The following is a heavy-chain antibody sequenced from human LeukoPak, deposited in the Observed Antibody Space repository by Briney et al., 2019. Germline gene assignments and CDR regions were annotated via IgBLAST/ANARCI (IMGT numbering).Heavy chain of an antibody. CDR2: INHSGST. CDR3: ARGQVGRAGTFRIWAYFDH. D-gene: IGHD6-19*01. Sequence: SESLSLTCAVYGGSFSGYYWSWIRPPPGKGLAWIGEINHSGSTNYNPSLKSRVTVSVDTSKNQFSLKLSSVTAADTAVYYCARGQVGRAGTFRIWAYFDHWGQGTLVIVSS. CDR1: GGSFSGYY. J-gene: IGHJ4*02. V-gene: IGHV4-34*01.